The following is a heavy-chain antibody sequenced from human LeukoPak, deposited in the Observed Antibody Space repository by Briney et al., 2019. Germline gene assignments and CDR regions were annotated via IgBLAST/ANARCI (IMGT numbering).Heavy chain of an antibody. Sequence: SVKVSCKASGGTFSSYAISWVRQAPGQGLEWMGGIIPIFGTANYAQKFQGRVTITADESTSTAYMELSSLRSEDTAVYYCARAGFRFYDSSGYYYYMDVWGKGTTVIVSS. CDR2: IIPIFGTA. CDR3: ARAGFRFYDSSGYYYYMDV. CDR1: GGTFSSYA. V-gene: IGHV1-69*01. J-gene: IGHJ6*03. D-gene: IGHD3-22*01.